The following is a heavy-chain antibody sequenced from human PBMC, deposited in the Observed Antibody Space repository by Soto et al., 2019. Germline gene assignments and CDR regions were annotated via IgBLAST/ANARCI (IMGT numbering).Heavy chain of an antibody. Sequence: QVQLQESGPGLVKPSGTLSLTCAVSGDSVSSPYYWCWVRQPPGKGLEWIGEVFHTGTPSYNPSLRSRVTISMDKSINQFSLDLSSVPAADTAVYYCARSAGWYAVHSWGPGTLVIVSS. CDR3: ARSAGWYAVHS. J-gene: IGHJ4*02. CDR2: VFHTGTP. D-gene: IGHD6-19*01. CDR1: GDSVSSPYY. V-gene: IGHV4-4*02.